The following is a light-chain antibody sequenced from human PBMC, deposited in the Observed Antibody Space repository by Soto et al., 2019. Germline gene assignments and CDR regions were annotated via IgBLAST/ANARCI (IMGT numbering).Light chain of an antibody. V-gene: IGLV2-8*01. J-gene: IGLJ1*01. CDR1: SNDVGGYNF. Sequence: QSVLTQPPSASGPPGQSVTISCTGTSNDVGGYNFVSWYQQHPGKAPKLMIFEVSKRPSGVPDRFSGSKSGSTASLTVSGLQAEDEADYYCSSYAGNNIYYVFGTGTKVTVL. CDR3: SSYAGNNIYYV. CDR2: EVS.